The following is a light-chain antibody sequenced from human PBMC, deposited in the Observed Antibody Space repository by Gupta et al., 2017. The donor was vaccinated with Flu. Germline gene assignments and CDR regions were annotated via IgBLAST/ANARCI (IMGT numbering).Light chain of an antibody. Sequence: PTPLSASVGDRVTITCLASHSISSYLNWYQQKPGKAPKLLIYAASSVQSGVPSRFSGSGSGTDFTLTISRLQPEDFATYYCQQTDSTPPSFGHGTRVEIK. CDR3: QQTDSTPPS. J-gene: IGKJ3*01. CDR1: HSISSY. CDR2: AAS. V-gene: IGKV1-39*01.